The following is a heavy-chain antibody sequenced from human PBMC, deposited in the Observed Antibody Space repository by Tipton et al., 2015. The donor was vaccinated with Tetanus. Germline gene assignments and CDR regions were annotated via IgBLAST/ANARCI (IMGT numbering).Heavy chain of an antibody. CDR3: VREINGGNSGYDYYFDN. CDR2: IRAHNGDT. Sequence: QSGPEVKKPGASVKVSCRTSGYTFTRHYIHWVRQAPGQGLEWMGWIRAHNGDTKYAQKFQGRVTLTTDTSTMTAYMEVRSLRSDDTAVYYCVREINGGNSGYDYYFDNWGQGTLVTVSA. CDR1: GYTFTRHY. D-gene: IGHD5-12*01. J-gene: IGHJ4*02. V-gene: IGHV1-18*04.